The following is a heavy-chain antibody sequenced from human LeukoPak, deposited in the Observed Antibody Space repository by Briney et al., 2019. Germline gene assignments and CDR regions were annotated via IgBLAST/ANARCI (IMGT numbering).Heavy chain of an antibody. CDR1: GFTFNNYA. Sequence: PGASLRPSCAAYGFTFNNYAMTWARQAPGKGLEWVSTVSSSGASTYYADSVKGRFTVSRDNSKNTLYLQMNSLRAEDTAIYYCANAPTVTTRDSWGQGTLLTVSS. J-gene: IGHJ5*01. CDR2: VSSSGAST. V-gene: IGHV3-23*01. D-gene: IGHD4-17*01. CDR3: ANAPTVTTRDS.